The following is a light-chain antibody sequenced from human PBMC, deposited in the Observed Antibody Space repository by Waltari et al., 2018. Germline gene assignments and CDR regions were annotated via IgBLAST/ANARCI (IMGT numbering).Light chain of an antibody. CDR1: QSVYTY. V-gene: IGKV3-11*01. J-gene: IGKJ4*01. CDR2: DAS. CDR3: HQRSNWPLT. Sequence: EIVLTQSPATLSLSPGDTATVSCRASQSVYTYLAWYHHKPGQVPRLRIYDASKRATGVPARFSGRGSGADFTLIISSLEPEDFAVYYCHQRSNWPLTFGGGTKVDIK.